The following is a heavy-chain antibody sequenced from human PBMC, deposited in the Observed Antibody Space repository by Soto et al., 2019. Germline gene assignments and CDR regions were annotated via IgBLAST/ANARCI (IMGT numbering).Heavy chain of an antibody. V-gene: IGHV4-59*01. Sequence: SETLSLTCTVSGGYINTYYWTWSRQPPGKGLEWIGYISHSGSTNYNSSLKSRLTISVDTSKKQFSLKLGSVTAADTAVYYCARANTAMLYFDYWGQGILVTVSS. CDR3: ARANTAMLYFDY. J-gene: IGHJ4*02. D-gene: IGHD5-18*01. CDR1: GGYINTYY. CDR2: ISHSGST.